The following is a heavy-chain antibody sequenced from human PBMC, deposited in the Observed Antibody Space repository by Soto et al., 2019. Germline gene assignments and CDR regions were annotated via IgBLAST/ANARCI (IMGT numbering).Heavy chain of an antibody. CDR1: GGSISIYY. Sequence: QVQLQESGPGLVKPSETLSLTCTVSGGSISIYYWSWIRQPPGKGLEWIGYIYDSGNTNYNPSLKSRVTISVDTSKKQFSLKVSAVTAADTAVYYCARQSTAWPNFDSWGQGTLVTVSS. J-gene: IGHJ4*02. V-gene: IGHV4-59*01. D-gene: IGHD2-21*02. CDR2: IYDSGNT. CDR3: ARQSTAWPNFDS.